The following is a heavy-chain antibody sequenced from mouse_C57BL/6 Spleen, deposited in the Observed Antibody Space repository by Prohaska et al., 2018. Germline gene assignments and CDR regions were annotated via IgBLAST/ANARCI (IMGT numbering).Heavy chain of an antibody. Sequence: SAQMSCKASGYTFTDYYMNWVKQSHGKSLEWIGVINPYNGGTSYNQKFKGKATLTVDKSSSTAYMELNSLSYDDTAVYYSARTMPYYAMDYWGQGTAVTVSS. CDR3: ARTMPYYAMDY. CDR2: INPYNGGT. J-gene: IGHJ4*01. CDR1: GYTFTDYY. V-gene: IGHV1-19*01.